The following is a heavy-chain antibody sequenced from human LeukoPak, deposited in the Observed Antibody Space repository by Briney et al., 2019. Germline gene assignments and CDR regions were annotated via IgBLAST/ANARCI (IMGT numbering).Heavy chain of an antibody. CDR2: ISTDGSST. J-gene: IGHJ4*02. Sequence: GGSLGLSCAASGFTFSNYWMHWVRQAPGKGLVWVSRISTDGSSTTYADSVKGRITVSRDNAKNTLYLQMNSLRAEDTAVYYCSKGGSHVVDYWGQGTLVTVSS. CDR3: SKGGSHVVDY. V-gene: IGHV3-74*01. CDR1: GFTFSNYW. D-gene: IGHD3-10*01.